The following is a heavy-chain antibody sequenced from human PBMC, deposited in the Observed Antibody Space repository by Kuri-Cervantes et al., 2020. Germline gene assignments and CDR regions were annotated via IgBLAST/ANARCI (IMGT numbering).Heavy chain of an antibody. CDR3: ARDSIGGREARYGDPYYFDTSAYSNYFDY. CDR2: INPNGGGT. CDR1: GYTFTGYY. D-gene: IGHD3-22*01. Sequence: ASVKVSCKASGYTFTGYYMHWVRQAPGQGLEWMGWINPNGGGTHYAQSFQGRVTMTRDTSISTAYMELRSLRSDDTAVYYCARDSIGGREARYGDPYYFDTSAYSNYFDYWGQGSLVTVSS. V-gene: IGHV1-2*02. J-gene: IGHJ4*02.